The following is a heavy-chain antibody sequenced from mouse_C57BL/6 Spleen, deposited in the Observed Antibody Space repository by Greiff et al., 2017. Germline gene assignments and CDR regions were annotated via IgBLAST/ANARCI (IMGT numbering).Heavy chain of an antibody. CDR2: IYPSDSDT. CDR3: ARGGNYGGFDY. Sequence: QVQLKQSGAELVRPGSSVKLSCKASGYTFTSYCMHWVKQRPIQGLEWIGKIYPSDSDTHYNQKFKDKATLTADKSSSTAYMQLSSLTSEDSAVYYCARGGNYGGFDYWGQGTPLTVS. CDR1: GYTFTSYC. V-gene: IGHV1-52*01. J-gene: IGHJ2*01. D-gene: IGHD1-1*01.